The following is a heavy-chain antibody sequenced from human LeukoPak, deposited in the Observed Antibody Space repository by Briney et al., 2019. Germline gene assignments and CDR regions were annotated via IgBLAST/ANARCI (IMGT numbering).Heavy chain of an antibody. Sequence: ASVKVSCKASGGTFSSYAISWVRQAPGQGLEWMGGIIPIFGTANYAQKFQGRVTITTDESMSTAYMELSSLRSEDTAVYYCAREGGSWGQFDYWGQGTLVTVSS. CDR1: GGTFSSYA. D-gene: IGHD6-13*01. CDR3: AREGGSWGQFDY. V-gene: IGHV1-69*05. CDR2: IIPIFGTA. J-gene: IGHJ4*02.